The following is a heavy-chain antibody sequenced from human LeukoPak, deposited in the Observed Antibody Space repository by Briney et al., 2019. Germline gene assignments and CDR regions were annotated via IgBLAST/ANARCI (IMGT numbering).Heavy chain of an antibody. D-gene: IGHD6-6*01. CDR2: IYTSGGT. V-gene: IGHV4-4*09. J-gene: IGHJ4*02. CDR3: ARLTRLSTSPDRYYLDY. CDR1: GDSISSYY. Sequence: SSETLSLTCTVSGDSISSYYWSWIRQPPGRGLEWIGYIYTSGGTNYIPSLKGRVTISIDTSKNQFSLKLSSVTAADSAVYYCARLTRLSTSPDRYYLDYWGQGTLVTVSS.